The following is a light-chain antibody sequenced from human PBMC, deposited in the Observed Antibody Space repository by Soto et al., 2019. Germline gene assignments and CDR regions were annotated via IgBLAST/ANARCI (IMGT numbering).Light chain of an antibody. J-gene: IGKJ4*01. CDR3: QQNNTFLPLT. CDR2: AAS. V-gene: IGKV1-12*01. Sequence: DIQMTQSPSSVSASVGDRVTITCRASQGISNWLAWYQQQPGKAPKLLIYAASSLQSGVQSRFSGGGSGTHFTLIISSLQAEDFATYYCQQNNTFLPLTVGGGTKVEIK. CDR1: QGISNW.